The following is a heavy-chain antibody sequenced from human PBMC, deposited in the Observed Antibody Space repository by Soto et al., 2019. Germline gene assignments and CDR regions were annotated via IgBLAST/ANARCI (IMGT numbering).Heavy chain of an antibody. D-gene: IGHD5-12*01. Sequence: QVQLVESGGGVVQPGTSLRLSCAASEFSFSNYAIHWVRQAPGKGLEWVSSISYVGNYKYYADSVKGRFTISRDNSKNTLYLQMNSLRTEDTAVYYCARGRVMGGIDLNLYVMDVWGQGTTVTVSS. J-gene: IGHJ6*02. CDR3: ARGRVMGGIDLNLYVMDV. V-gene: IGHV3-30-3*01. CDR2: ISYVGNYK. CDR1: EFSFSNYA.